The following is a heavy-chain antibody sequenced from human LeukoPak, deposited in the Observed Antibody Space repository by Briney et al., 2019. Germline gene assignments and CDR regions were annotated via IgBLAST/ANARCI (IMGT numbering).Heavy chain of an antibody. CDR3: ASLNYGPDY. CDR1: GFTFSSYW. Sequence: PGGSLRLSCAASGFTFSSYWMHWVRHAPGKGLVWVSRIDNDARGTSYADSVKGRFTISRDNAKNRLYLQMNSLRAEDTAVYYCASLNYGPDYWGQGTLVTVSS. V-gene: IGHV3-74*01. CDR2: IDNDARGT. J-gene: IGHJ4*02. D-gene: IGHD3-16*01.